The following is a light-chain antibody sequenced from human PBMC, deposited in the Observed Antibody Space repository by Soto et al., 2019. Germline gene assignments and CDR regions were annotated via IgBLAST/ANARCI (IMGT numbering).Light chain of an antibody. J-gene: IGLJ1*01. CDR1: SSDVGGYKY. Sequence: QSALTRPASVSVSPGQSITVSCTGTSSDVGGYKYVSWYQQHPGKAPKLMIYEVSNRPSGVSNRFSGSKSGNMASLTISGLQAEDEADYYCSSYTSSSPCVFGTGTKSPS. V-gene: IGLV2-14*01. CDR3: SSYTSSSPCV. CDR2: EVS.